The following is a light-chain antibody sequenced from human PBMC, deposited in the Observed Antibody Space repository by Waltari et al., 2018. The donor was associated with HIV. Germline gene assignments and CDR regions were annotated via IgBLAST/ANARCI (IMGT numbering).Light chain of an antibody. J-gene: IGLJ3*02. CDR3: EAWDDSVTGPV. CDR2: GHL. CDR1: SSNFGTNT. Sequence: QSVLTQPPSASGTPGQRVTLSCSGNSSNFGTNTVIWYQPLPGAAPKLLLYGHLQRPSGVPDRFSGSKSATSASLVISDLHSDDEGTYYCEAWDDSVTGPVFGGGTKLTVL. V-gene: IGLV1-44*01.